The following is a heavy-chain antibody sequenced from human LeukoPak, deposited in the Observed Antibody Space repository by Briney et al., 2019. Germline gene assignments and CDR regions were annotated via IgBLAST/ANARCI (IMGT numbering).Heavy chain of an antibody. J-gene: IGHJ4*02. CDR1: GFTFSSYW. CDR2: INSDGSST. Sequence: GGSLRLSCAASGFTFSSYWMHWVRQAPGKGLVWVSRINSDGSSTSYADSVKGRFTISRDNAKNTLYLQMNSLRAEDTAVYYCAREVGETYCYDSSGYYYDYWGQGTLVTVSS. CDR3: AREVGETYCYDSSGYYYDY. V-gene: IGHV3-74*01. D-gene: IGHD3-22*01.